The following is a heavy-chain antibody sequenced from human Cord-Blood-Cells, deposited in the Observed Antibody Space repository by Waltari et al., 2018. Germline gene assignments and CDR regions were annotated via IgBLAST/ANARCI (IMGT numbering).Heavy chain of an antibody. D-gene: IGHD6-19*01. Sequence: QLQLQESGPGLVKPSETLSPTCPVSGGAISSSSYYLAWSRQPPGKGLEWIGSIYYSGSTYYNPSLKSRVTISVDTSKNQFSLKLSSVTAADTAVYYCARGAVAGTVFDYWGQGTLVTVSS. J-gene: IGHJ4*02. CDR1: GGAISSSSYY. CDR2: IYYSGST. CDR3: ARGAVAGTVFDY. V-gene: IGHV4-39*01.